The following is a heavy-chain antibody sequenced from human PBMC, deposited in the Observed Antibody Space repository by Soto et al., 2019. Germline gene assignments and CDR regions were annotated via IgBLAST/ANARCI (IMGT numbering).Heavy chain of an antibody. CDR2: IGFDGTNI. J-gene: IGHJ4*02. Sequence: GGSLRLSXVASGFDFKTYGMHWVRQAPGKGLEWVAVIGFDGTNIHYSDSVRGRFSISRDNSENTVSLQMNSLRVEDTALYYCVRTACVINNCSYRGVRWGQGTLVTVSS. D-gene: IGHD3-10*01. V-gene: IGHV3-33*01. CDR1: GFDFKTYG. CDR3: VRTACVINNCSYRGVR.